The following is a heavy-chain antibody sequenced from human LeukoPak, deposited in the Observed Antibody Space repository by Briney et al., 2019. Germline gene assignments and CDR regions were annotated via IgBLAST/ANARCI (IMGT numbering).Heavy chain of an antibody. CDR2: ISGNGGVI. CDR3: ARDPRTVRI. CDR1: GFTFSDNY. J-gene: IGHJ4*02. D-gene: IGHD1-1*01. V-gene: IGHV3-11*04. Sequence: GGSLRLSCAASGFTFSDNYMTWVRRAPGKGLEWLSYISGNGGVIQYADSVKGRFTISRDNAKNLLYLQMDSLRVEDTAIYYCARDPRTVRIWGQGTLVTVSS.